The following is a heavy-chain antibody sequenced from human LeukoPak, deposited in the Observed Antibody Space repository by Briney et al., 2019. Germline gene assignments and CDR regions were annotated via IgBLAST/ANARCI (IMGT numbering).Heavy chain of an antibody. CDR1: VGSISSYY. D-gene: IGHD3-3*01. CDR2: IYTSGST. J-gene: IGHJ4*02. CDR3: ARDSGDFWSGYTPYFDY. Sequence: SETLSLTCTVTVGSISSYYWSWIRQPAGKGLEWIGRIYTSGSTNYNPSLKSRVTMSVDTSKNQFSLKLSSVTAADTAVYYCARDSGDFWSGYTPYFDYWGQGTLVTVSS. V-gene: IGHV4-4*07.